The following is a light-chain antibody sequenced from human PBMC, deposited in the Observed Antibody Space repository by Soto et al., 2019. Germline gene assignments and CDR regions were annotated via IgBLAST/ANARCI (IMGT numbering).Light chain of an antibody. Sequence: QSVLTQPAAVSGSPGQSITISCTGTSSDVGLYDYVSWYQQHPGKAPQLMIYAVSNRPSGVSNRFSASKSDNTASLFISGLQAEDEADYYCSSYTSDSSYVFGSGTKSPS. CDR3: SSYTSDSSYV. CDR2: AVS. V-gene: IGLV2-14*01. J-gene: IGLJ1*01. CDR1: SSDVGLYDY.